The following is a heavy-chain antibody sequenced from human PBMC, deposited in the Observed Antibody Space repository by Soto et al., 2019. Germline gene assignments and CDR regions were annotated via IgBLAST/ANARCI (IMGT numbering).Heavy chain of an antibody. CDR2: IYYSGST. CDR3: ARHLTGTTNSYYYYMDV. Sequence: SETLSLTSTVSGGSISSSSYYWGWIRQPPGKGLEWIGSIYYSGSTYYNPSLKSRVTISVDTSKNQFSLKLSSVTAADTAVYYCARHLTGTTNSYYYYMDVWGKGTTVTVSS. CDR1: GGSISSSSYY. V-gene: IGHV4-39*01. D-gene: IGHD1-7*01. J-gene: IGHJ6*03.